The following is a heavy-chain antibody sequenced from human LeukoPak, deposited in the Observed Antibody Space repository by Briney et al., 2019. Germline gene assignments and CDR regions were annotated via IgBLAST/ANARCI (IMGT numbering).Heavy chain of an antibody. D-gene: IGHD3-10*01. J-gene: IGHJ4*02. CDR2: ISYDGSNK. Sequence: PGGSLRLSCAASGFTFSSYAMHWVRQAPGKGLEWVAVISYDGSNKYYADSVKGRFTISRDNSKNTLYLQMNSLRAEDTAVYCCARSPRGLAADYWGQGTLVTVSS. V-gene: IGHV3-30-3*01. CDR3: ARSPRGLAADY. CDR1: GFTFSSYA.